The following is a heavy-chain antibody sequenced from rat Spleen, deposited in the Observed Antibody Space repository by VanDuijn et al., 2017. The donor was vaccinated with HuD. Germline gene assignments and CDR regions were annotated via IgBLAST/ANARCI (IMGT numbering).Heavy chain of an antibody. J-gene: IGHJ2*01. CDR2: ISYSGST. Sequence: EVQLQESGPGPVKVSESLSLTCSVTGYSITSSYRWNWIWKFPGNKMEWIGHISYSGSTSYNPSLKSRISITRDTSKNQFFLQLNSVTTEDTATYYCAVAGYGYWGQGVMVTVSS. CDR1: GYSITSSY. D-gene: IGHD4-3*01. V-gene: IGHV3-1*01. CDR3: AVAGYGY.